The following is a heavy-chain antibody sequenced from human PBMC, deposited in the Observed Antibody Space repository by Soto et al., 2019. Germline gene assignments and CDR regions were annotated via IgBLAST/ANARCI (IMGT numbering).Heavy chain of an antibody. CDR2: IYTSGST. J-gene: IGHJ5*02. V-gene: IGHV4-4*07. D-gene: IGHD6-13*01. CDR1: GGSISSYY. Sequence: LSLTCTVSGGSISSYYWSWIRQPAGKGLEWIGRIYTSGSTNYNPSLKSRVTMSVDTSKIQFSLKLSSVTAADTAVYYCARARADQWSSWYRGGWFAPWGQGTLVTVSS. CDR3: ARARADQWSSWYRGGWFAP.